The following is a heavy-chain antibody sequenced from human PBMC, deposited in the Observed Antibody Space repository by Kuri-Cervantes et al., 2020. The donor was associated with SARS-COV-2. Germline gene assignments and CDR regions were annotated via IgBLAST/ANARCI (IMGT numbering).Heavy chain of an antibody. D-gene: IGHD3-3*01. V-gene: IGHV3-30*04. CDR3: ARPYDFWSGFVDY. J-gene: IGHJ4*02. Sequence: GGSLRLSCAASGFTFSSYAMHWVRQAPGKGLEWVAVISYDGSNKYYADSVKGRLTISRDNSKNTLYLQMNSLRAEDTAVYYCARPYDFWSGFVDYWGQGTLVTVSS. CDR2: ISYDGSNK. CDR1: GFTFSSYA.